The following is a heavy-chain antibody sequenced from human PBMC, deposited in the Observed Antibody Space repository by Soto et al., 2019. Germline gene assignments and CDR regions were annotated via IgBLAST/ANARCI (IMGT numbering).Heavy chain of an antibody. V-gene: IGHV3-23*01. Sequence: GGSLRLSCEASGFPFNTYAMTWFRQLPGMGLEWVSTTSIGGNTDFAESVRGRFSVSRDNSKNTLYLQMTNLRAEDAAIYFCAKDLRPGLVVPTRSGFDPWGQGTRVTVSS. J-gene: IGHJ5*02. CDR2: TSIGGNT. CDR1: GFPFNTYA. CDR3: AKDLRPGLVVPTRSGFDP. D-gene: IGHD3-10*01.